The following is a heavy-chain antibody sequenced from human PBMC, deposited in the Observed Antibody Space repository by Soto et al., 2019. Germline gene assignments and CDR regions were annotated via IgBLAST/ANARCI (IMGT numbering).Heavy chain of an antibody. CDR2: INPSGGST. CDR1: GYTFTSYY. V-gene: IGHV1-46*01. Sequence: ASVKVSCKASGYTFTSYYMHWVRQALGQGLEWMGIINPSGGSTSYAQKFQGRVTMTRDTSTSTVYMELSSLRSEDTAVYYCARVVRSSSAGGHAFDIWGQGTMVTVSS. CDR3: ARVVRSSSAGGHAFDI. D-gene: IGHD6-6*01. J-gene: IGHJ3*02.